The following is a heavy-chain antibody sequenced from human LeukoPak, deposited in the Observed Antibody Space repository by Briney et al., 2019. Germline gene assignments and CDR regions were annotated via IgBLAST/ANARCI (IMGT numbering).Heavy chain of an antibody. Sequence: GGSLRLSCAASGFTFSSYGMHWVRQAPGKGLEWVALMWYDGSNKYYADSVKGRFTISRDNSKNTLYLQMNSLRAEDTAVYYCARDAAYGTDAFDIWGQGTMVTVSS. CDR3: ARDAAYGTDAFDI. J-gene: IGHJ3*02. CDR2: MWYDGSNK. V-gene: IGHV3-33*01. D-gene: IGHD3-10*01. CDR1: GFTFSSYG.